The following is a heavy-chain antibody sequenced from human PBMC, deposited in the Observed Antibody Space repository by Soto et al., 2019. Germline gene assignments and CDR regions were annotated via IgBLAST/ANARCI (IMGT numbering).Heavy chain of an antibody. CDR1: GYTFTNYA. V-gene: IGHV1-3*01. J-gene: IGHJ4*02. Sequence: ASVKVSCKASGYTFTNYAMHWVRQAPGQRLEWMGWINAGNGNTKYSQKFQGRVTITRDTSASTAYMELSSLRSEDTAVYYCARVSGYYLPDDWGQGTLVTGSS. D-gene: IGHD5-12*01. CDR2: INAGNGNT. CDR3: ARVSGYYLPDD.